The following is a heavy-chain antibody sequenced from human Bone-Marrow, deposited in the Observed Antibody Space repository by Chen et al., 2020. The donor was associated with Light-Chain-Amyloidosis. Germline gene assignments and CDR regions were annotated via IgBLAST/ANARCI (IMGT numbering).Heavy chain of an antibody. J-gene: IGHJ4*02. CDR1: GFTFSSYG. Sequence: QVQLVESGGGVVQPGRSLRLSCAASGFTFSSYGMHWVRQAPGKGLEWVAVKWYDGSKKYYADSVKGRFTISRDNSKNTLYLQMNSLRAEDTAVYYCARENYYDSSGYGYWGQGTLVTVSS. CDR2: KWYDGSKK. CDR3: ARENYYDSSGYGY. D-gene: IGHD3-22*01. V-gene: IGHV3-33*01.